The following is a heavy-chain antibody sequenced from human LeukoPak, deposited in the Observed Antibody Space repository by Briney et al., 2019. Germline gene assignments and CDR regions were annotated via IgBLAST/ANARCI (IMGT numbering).Heavy chain of an antibody. J-gene: IGHJ4*02. V-gene: IGHV3-49*04. CDR2: IRRKAHGGTT. Sequence: PGRSLRLSCTTSGFTFGDYAMSWVRQAPGKGLEWVSFIRRKAHGGTTEYAASVKGRFSSSRDDSKSIAYLQMNSLKTEDTAVYFCTRVTYYYDNSGYFHFDSWGQASLVTVSS. D-gene: IGHD3-22*01. CDR1: GFTFGDYA. CDR3: TRVTYYYDNSGYFHFDS.